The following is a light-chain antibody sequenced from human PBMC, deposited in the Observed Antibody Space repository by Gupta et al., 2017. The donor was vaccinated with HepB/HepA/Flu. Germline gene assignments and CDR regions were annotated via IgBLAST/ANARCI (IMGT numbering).Light chain of an antibody. Sequence: EIVLTQSPGTLSLSPGDSATLSCRTSQTINSNFLAWYQQKPGQAPRLLMYGASRRATGIPDRCSGSGSGPDFTLTISRLEPEDFAVYYCQQYGTSPPITFGQGTRLEIK. CDR3: QQYGTSPPIT. CDR2: GAS. V-gene: IGKV3-20*01. J-gene: IGKJ5*01. CDR1: QTINSNF.